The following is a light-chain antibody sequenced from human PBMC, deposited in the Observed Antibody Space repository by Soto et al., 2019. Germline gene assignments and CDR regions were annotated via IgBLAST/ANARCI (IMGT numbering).Light chain of an antibody. CDR3: QQYNNWPPIT. V-gene: IGKV3-15*01. J-gene: IGKJ5*01. CDR1: QSVSSN. CDR2: GAS. Sequence: IVLTQSPGTLSLSPGERATLSCRASQSVSSNLAWYQQKPGQAPRLLIYGASTRATGIPARCSGSGSGTEFTLTISSLQSEDFAVYYCQQYNNWPPITFGQGTRLEIK.